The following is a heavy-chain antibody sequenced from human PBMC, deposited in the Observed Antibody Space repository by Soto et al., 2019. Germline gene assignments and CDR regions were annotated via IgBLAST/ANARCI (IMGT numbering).Heavy chain of an antibody. CDR3: VRHGGRRSTSLNWFDL. J-gene: IGHJ5*02. Sequence: PSEMLSLTSTVSGGYISSFCWRWIRKPPGKGLEWIGYIYYSGSTNYNPSLKSRVTISVDTSKNQFSLKLSSVTAADTASYFCVRHGGRRSTSLNWFDLWVQGTLVTVSS. D-gene: IGHD2-2*01. CDR2: IYYSGST. V-gene: IGHV4-59*08. CDR1: GGYISSFC.